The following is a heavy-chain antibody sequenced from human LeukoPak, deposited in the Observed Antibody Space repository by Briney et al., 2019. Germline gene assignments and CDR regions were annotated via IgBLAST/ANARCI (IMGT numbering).Heavy chain of an antibody. Sequence: GGSLRLSCAASGFTFSSYAMHWVRQAPGKGLEWVAVISYDGSNKYYADSVKGRFTISRDNSKNTLYLQMNSLRAEDTAVYYCARDGYSGSYALWGQGTLVTVSS. D-gene: IGHD1-26*01. V-gene: IGHV3-30-3*01. CDR1: GFTFSSYA. CDR3: ARDGYSGSYAL. J-gene: IGHJ4*02. CDR2: ISYDGSNK.